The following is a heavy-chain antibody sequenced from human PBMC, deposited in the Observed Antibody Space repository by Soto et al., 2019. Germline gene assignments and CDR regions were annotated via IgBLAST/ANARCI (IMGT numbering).Heavy chain of an antibody. J-gene: IGHJ6*02. CDR1: VYSFTSYF. D-gene: IGHD3-9*01. Sequence: SLKISCKCSVYSFTSYFIVCVSRMPGKGLEWMGIICPGDSHTTYSPSFEGRVTISADKSISTAYVQWSSLKASDSATYYCARQTLRYRYGMDVWGQGTTVTVSS. V-gene: IGHV5-51*01. CDR2: ICPGDSHT. CDR3: ARQTLRYRYGMDV.